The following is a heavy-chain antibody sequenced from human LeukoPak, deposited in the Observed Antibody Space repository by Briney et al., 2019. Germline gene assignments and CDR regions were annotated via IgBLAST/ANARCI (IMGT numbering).Heavy chain of an antibody. V-gene: IGHV3-74*01. J-gene: IGHJ4*02. D-gene: IGHD2-15*01. CDR2: INSDGSST. CDR3: ARGIEAFDY. Sequence: GGSLKLSCAASGFTFSSYWLHWVRQAPGKGLVWVSRINSDGSSTRYADSLKGGFTISRDKAKNTLYLQMNSLRAEDTAVYYCARGIEAFDYWGQGTLVTVSA. CDR1: GFTFSSYW.